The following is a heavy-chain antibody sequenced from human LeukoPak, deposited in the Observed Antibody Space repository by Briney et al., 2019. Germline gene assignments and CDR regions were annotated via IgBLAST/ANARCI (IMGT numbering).Heavy chain of an antibody. CDR3: AKDVAGSFDWYFDL. CDR2: ISWNSVGV. D-gene: IGHD6-19*01. CDR1: GFTFDDYA. V-gene: IGHV3-9*01. Sequence: GGSLRLSCAASGFTFDDYAMHWVRHAPGKGLEWVSGISWNSVGVGYADSVRGRFTISRDNAKNSLYLQMNSLRAEDTALYFCAKDVAGSFDWYFDLWGRGTLVTVSS. J-gene: IGHJ2*01.